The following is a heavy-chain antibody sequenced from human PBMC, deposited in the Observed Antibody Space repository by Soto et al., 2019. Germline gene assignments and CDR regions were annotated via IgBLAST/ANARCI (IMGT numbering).Heavy chain of an antibody. CDR2: IYHSGST. D-gene: IGHD5-18*01. CDR1: GGSISSRNW. Sequence: QVQLQESGPGLVKPSGTLSLTCAVSGGSISSRNWWSWVRQPPGKGLEWIGEIYHSGSTNYNPSLKSRVTRSVDKSKKQFSLKLSSATAADTAVYYCAISRYSYGMKTDYWGQGTLVTVSS. V-gene: IGHV4-4*02. J-gene: IGHJ4*02. CDR3: AISRYSYGMKTDY.